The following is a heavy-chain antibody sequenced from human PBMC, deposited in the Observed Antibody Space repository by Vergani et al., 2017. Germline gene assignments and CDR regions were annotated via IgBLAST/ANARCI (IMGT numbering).Heavy chain of an antibody. CDR2: ISSSSSYI. J-gene: IGHJ6*02. CDR1: GFTFSSYS. CDR3: ARVRGGPSYYYYYGMDV. V-gene: IGHV3-21*01. D-gene: IGHD6-25*01. Sequence: EVQLVESGGGLVKPGGSLRLSCTASGFTFSSYSMNWVRQAPGKGLEWVSSISSSSSYIYYADSVKDRFTISRDNAKNSLYLQMNSLRAEDTAVYYCARVRGGPSYYYYYGMDVWGQGTTVTVSS.